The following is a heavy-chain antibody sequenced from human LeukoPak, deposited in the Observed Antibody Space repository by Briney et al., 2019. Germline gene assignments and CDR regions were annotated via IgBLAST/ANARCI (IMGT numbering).Heavy chain of an antibody. CDR3: AREGYYDSSGYAFDI. CDR1: GFTVSSNY. Sequence: GGSLRLSCAASGFTVSSNYMSWVRQAPGKGLEWVSAIYSGGSTYYADSVKGRFTISRHNSKNTLYLQMNSLRAEDTAVYYCAREGYYDSSGYAFDIWGQGTMVTVSS. V-gene: IGHV3-53*04. J-gene: IGHJ3*02. CDR2: IYSGGST. D-gene: IGHD3-22*01.